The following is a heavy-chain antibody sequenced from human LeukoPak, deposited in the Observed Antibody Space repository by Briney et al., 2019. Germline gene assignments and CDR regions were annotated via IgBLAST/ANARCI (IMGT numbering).Heavy chain of an antibody. J-gene: IGHJ4*02. CDR1: GYTLTELS. CDR2: FDPEDGET. D-gene: IGHD3-9*01. Sequence: AAVKVSCKVSGYTLTELSMHWVRQAPGKGWEWWGVFDPEDGETTYAQKFQGRVTMTADTSTDTAYLELSSLRSEDPAVYYCATDKGEGNFDWLRYWGQGTLVTASS. CDR3: ATDKGEGNFDWLRY. V-gene: IGHV1-24*01.